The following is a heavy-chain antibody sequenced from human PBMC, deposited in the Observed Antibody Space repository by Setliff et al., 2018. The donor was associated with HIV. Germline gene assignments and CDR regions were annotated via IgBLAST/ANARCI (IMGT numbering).Heavy chain of an antibody. CDR1: GDSLNTYY. CDR3: ARGNNDLESFGY. D-gene: IGHD3-3*01. Sequence: SETLSLTCNVSGDSLNTYYWSWIRQSGGKGLEWIGRIYASGKTTFNPSLKSRVRMSVDTSKNQFSLKLTSVTASDTAVYYCARGNNDLESFGYWGQGALVTVSS. J-gene: IGHJ4*02. V-gene: IGHV4-4*07. CDR2: IYASGKT.